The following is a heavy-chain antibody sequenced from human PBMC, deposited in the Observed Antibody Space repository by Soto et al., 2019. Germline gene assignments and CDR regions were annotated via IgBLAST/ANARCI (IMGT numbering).Heavy chain of an antibody. CDR3: ARDPTTVTTRGLYYYGMDV. CDR1: GGTFSSYA. D-gene: IGHD4-4*01. J-gene: IGHJ6*02. CDR2: IIPIFGTA. Sequence: SVKVSCKASGGTFSSYAISWVRQAPGQGLEWMGGIIPIFGTANYAQKFQGRVTITADESTSTAYMELSSLRSEDTAMYYCARDPTTVTTRGLYYYGMDVWGQGTTVTVSS. V-gene: IGHV1-69*13.